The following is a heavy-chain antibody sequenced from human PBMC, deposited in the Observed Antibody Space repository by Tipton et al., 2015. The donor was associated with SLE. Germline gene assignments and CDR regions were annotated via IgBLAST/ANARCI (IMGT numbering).Heavy chain of an antibody. D-gene: IGHD6-6*01. CDR3: AREGEAARQGTYFDL. V-gene: IGHV3-11*05. Sequence: SLRLSCAASGFTFSDYYMSWIRQAPGKGLEWVSYISSSSSYTNYADSVKGRFTISRDNSKNTLYLQMNSLRAEDTALYYCAREGEAARQGTYFDLWGRGTLVTVSS. J-gene: IGHJ2*01. CDR1: GFTFSDYY. CDR2: ISSSSSYT.